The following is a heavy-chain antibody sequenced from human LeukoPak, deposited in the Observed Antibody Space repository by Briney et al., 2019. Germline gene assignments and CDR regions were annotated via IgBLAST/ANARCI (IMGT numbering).Heavy chain of an antibody. D-gene: IGHD1-26*01. V-gene: IGHV3-33*01. J-gene: IGHJ4*02. Sequence: PGGSLRLSCAASGFTFRSHGMHWVRQAPGRGLEWVAFIWYDGSNKYYTDSVKGRFTISRDNAKNTLYLQMNSLRAEDTAVYYCARAQWELPPDYWGQGTLVPVSS. CDR1: GFTFRSHG. CDR3: ARAQWELPPDY. CDR2: IWYDGSNK.